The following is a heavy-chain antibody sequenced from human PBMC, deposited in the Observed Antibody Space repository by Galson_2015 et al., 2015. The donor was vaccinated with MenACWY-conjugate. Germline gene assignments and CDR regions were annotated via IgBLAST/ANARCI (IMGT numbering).Heavy chain of an antibody. CDR2: IDPVDSNT. Sequence: QSGAEVKKPGESLKISCKGSGDSFSTYWVGWVRQMPGKGLEWMGLIDPVDSNTRYSPSFQGQVTISADKSISTAYLQWTSLRASDTAMYYCARHPPGGRGMDVWGQGTTVTVSS. D-gene: IGHD1-26*01. CDR3: ARHPPGGRGMDV. CDR1: GDSFSTYW. V-gene: IGHV5-51*01. J-gene: IGHJ6*02.